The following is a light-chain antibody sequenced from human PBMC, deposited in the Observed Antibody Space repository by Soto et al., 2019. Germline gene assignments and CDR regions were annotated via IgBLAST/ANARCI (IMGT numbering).Light chain of an antibody. CDR3: CSYAGSDTYV. CDR1: SSDVGSYNL. J-gene: IGLJ1*01. Sequence: QSALTQPASVSGSPGQSITISCTGTSSDVGSYNLVSWYQQHPGKAPKLMIYEVTKRPSGVSNRFSGSKSGNTASLTISGLEAEDEADYHCCSYAGSDTYVFGTGTEVTVL. V-gene: IGLV2-23*02. CDR2: EVT.